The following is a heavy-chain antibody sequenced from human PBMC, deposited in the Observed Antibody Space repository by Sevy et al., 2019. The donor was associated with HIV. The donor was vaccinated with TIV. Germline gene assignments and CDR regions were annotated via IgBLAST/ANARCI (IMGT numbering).Heavy chain of an antibody. CDR3: TTVPGRVVVAATLIHGNWYFDL. CDR2: IKSKADSGPT. J-gene: IGHJ2*01. CDR1: GFSFSNAW. Sequence: GGSLRLSCAASGFSFSNAWMYWVRQAPGMGLEWVGRIKSKADSGPTDYAAPVKGRFTISRDDSKKTLYLQMNSLKTEDTAVYYCTTVPGRVVVAATLIHGNWYFDLWGRHTLVTVSS. V-gene: IGHV3-15*07. D-gene: IGHD2-15*01.